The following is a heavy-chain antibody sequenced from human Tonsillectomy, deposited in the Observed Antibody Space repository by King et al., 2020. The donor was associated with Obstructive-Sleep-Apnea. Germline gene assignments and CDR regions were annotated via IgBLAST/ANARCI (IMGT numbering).Heavy chain of an antibody. CDR1: GYTFSTYG. Sequence: VQLVESGAEVKKPGASVKVSCKASGYTFSTYGLSWVRQAPGQGLEWMGWISPYNGNTNYAQNLQGRVTMTIDTSTSTAYMDLRSLRSDDTAVYYCARDRELGISAFDIWGQGTMVTVSS. CDR2: ISPYNGNT. J-gene: IGHJ3*02. D-gene: IGHD7-27*01. V-gene: IGHV1-18*01. CDR3: ARDRELGISAFDI.